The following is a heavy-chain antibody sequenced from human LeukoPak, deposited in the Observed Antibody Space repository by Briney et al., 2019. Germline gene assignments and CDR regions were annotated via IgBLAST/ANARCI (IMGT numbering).Heavy chain of an antibody. CDR2: INHSGST. D-gene: IGHD3-10*01. CDR3: ARGARSYYGSGRGWYYYYMDV. CDR1: GGSFSGYY. J-gene: IGHJ6*03. V-gene: IGHV4-34*01. Sequence: PSETLSLTCAVYGGSFSGYYWSWIRQPPGKGLEGIGEINHSGSTNYNPSLKSRVTISLDTSKNQFSLKLSSVTAADTAVYYCARGARSYYGSGRGWYYYYMDVWGKGTTVTVSS.